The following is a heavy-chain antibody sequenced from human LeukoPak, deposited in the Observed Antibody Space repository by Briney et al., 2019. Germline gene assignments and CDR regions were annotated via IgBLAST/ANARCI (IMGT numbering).Heavy chain of an antibody. J-gene: IGHJ4*02. CDR2: ISAYNGST. D-gene: IGHD2-2*01. V-gene: IGHV1-18*01. CDR1: GYTFTSYG. Sequence: ASVKVSCKASGYTFTSYGISWVRQAPGQGLEWMGWISAYNGSTNYAQKLQGRVTMTTDTSTSTAYMELRSLRSDDTAVYYCARDRYCSSTSCSFDYWGQGTLVTVSS. CDR3: ARDRYCSSTSCSFDY.